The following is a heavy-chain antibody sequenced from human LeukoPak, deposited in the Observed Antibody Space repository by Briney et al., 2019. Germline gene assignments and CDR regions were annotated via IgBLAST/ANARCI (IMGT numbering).Heavy chain of an antibody. D-gene: IGHD1-20*01. Sequence: GASVKVSCKASGYTFTSYDINWVRQATGQGLEWMGWMNPNSGNTGYAQKFQGRVTMTRNTSISTAYMELSSLRSEDTAVYYCARGDNWRTGNSYGMDVRGQGTTVTVSS. J-gene: IGHJ6*02. V-gene: IGHV1-8*01. CDR1: GYTFTSYD. CDR2: MNPNSGNT. CDR3: ARGDNWRTGNSYGMDV.